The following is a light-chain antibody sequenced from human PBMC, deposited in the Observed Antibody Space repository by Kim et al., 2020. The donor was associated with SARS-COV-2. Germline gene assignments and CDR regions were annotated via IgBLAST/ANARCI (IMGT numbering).Light chain of an antibody. J-gene: IGKJ1*01. CDR1: QGISSY. CDR2: AAS. CDR3: QQRNSYPST. Sequence: IQLIQSPSSLSASVGDRVTITCRVSQGISSYLAWYQQKPGKAPKLLIYAASTLQSGVPSRFSGSGSGTDFTLTISSLQPEDFATYYCQQRNSYPSTFGQGTKVDIK. V-gene: IGKV1-9*01.